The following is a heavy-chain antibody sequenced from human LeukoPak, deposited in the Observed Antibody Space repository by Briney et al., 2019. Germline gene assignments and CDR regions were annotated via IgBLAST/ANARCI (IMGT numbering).Heavy chain of an antibody. D-gene: IGHD7-27*01. CDR2: INRDGSST. J-gene: IGHJ4*02. Sequence: PGGSLRLSCAASGIIFSNYWMHWVRQAPGKGLVWVSRINRDGSSTSYADSVKGRFTISRDNSKNTLYLQMNSLRAEDTAVYYCAKGRSAPWGYFDYWGQGTLVTVSS. V-gene: IGHV3-74*01. CDR1: GIIFSNYW. CDR3: AKGRSAPWGYFDY.